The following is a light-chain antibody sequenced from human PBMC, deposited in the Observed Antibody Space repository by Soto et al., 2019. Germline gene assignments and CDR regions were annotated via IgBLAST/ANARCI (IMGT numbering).Light chain of an antibody. Sequence: SYELTQPSSVSVSPGQTARITCSGYVLAKKYARWFQQKPGQAPVLVIYKDSERPSGIPERFSGSSSGTTVTLTISGAQVEDEADYYCYSAADNNPVFGGGTKLTVL. CDR1: VLAKKY. CDR3: YSAADNNPV. V-gene: IGLV3-27*01. J-gene: IGLJ3*02. CDR2: KDS.